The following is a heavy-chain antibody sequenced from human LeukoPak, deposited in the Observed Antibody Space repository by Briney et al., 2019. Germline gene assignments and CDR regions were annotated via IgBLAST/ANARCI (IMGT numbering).Heavy chain of an antibody. CDR2: VYNTGTT. V-gene: IGHV4-4*07. CDR3: ARDRIAETATGYDY. D-gene: IGHD6-13*01. CDR1: GGSISSYH. J-gene: IGHJ4*02. Sequence: PSETLSLTCTVSGGSISSYHWSWIRQSAWRELEWIGRVYNTGTTNSNPSLKSRVTMSVDTSKNRFSLKLTSVTAADTAVYFCARDRIAETATGYDYWGQGTLVTVSS.